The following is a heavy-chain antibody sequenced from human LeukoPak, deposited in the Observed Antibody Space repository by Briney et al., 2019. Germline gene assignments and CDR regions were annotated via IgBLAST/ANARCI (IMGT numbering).Heavy chain of an antibody. CDR2: IYSGGST. CDR1: GFSVSNNY. Sequence: PGGSLRLSCAASGFSVSNNYMSWVRQAPGKGLEWVSVIYSGGSTFYADSVKGRFTISRDNSKNTLYLQMNSLRAEDTAVYYCASATYPPEYFQHWGQGTLVTVSS. J-gene: IGHJ1*01. V-gene: IGHV3-66*01. CDR3: ASATYPPEYFQH.